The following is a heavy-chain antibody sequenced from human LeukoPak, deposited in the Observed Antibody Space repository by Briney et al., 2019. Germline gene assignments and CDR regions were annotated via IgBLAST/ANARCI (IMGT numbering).Heavy chain of an antibody. CDR3: PPLPHGDYNPIFDY. V-gene: IGHV3-30-3*01. J-gene: IGHJ4*02. CDR2: ISYDGSNK. Sequence: GGSLRLSCAASGFTFSSYAMHWVRQAPGKGLEWVAVISYDGSNKYYADSVKGRFTISRDNSKNTLYLQMNSLRAEDTAVYYCPPLPHGDYNPIFDYWGQGTLVTVSS. D-gene: IGHD4-17*01. CDR1: GFTFSSYA.